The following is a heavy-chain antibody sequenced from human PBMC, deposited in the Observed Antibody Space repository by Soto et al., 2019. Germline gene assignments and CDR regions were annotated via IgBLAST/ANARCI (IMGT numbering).Heavy chain of an antibody. CDR3: ARDQGRGAYFDY. V-gene: IGHV3-11*06. CDR1: GFTFTDYY. CDR2: ISGSNSYR. J-gene: IGHJ4*02. D-gene: IGHD3-16*01. Sequence: GGSLRLSCAASGFTFTDYYMSWIRQAPGKGLEWVSYISGSNSYRSYADSVKGRFTISRDSAKNSLYLQMNSLRVEDTALYYCARDQGRGAYFDYWGQGTLVTVSS.